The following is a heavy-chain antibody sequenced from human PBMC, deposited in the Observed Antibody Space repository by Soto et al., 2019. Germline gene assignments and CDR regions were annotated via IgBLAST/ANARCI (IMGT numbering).Heavy chain of an antibody. D-gene: IGHD1-7*01. Sequence: QVQLVQSGAEVKKPGASVKVSCKASGYTFTSYGISWVRQAPGQGLEWMGWISAYNGNTNYAQKLQGRVTMTTDASTSTAYMELRSLRSDDTAVYYCARDRVHLTGTSLYTPFDYWGQGTLVTVSS. CDR2: ISAYNGNT. J-gene: IGHJ4*02. V-gene: IGHV1-18*01. CDR3: ARDRVHLTGTSLYTPFDY. CDR1: GYTFTSYG.